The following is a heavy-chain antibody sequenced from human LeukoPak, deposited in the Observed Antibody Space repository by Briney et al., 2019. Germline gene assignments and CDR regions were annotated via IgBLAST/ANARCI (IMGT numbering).Heavy chain of an antibody. CDR2: IYTSRST. J-gene: IGHJ4*02. D-gene: IGHD3-3*01. Sequence: PSQTLSLTCTVSGGSISSGSYYWSWIRQPAGKGLEWIGRIYTSRSTNYNPSLKSQVTISVDTSKNQFSLKLSSVSAADTAVYYCARTYYDFWSGYFPYDWGQGTLVTVSS. CDR3: ARTYYDFWSGYFPYD. CDR1: GGSISSGSYY. V-gene: IGHV4-61*02.